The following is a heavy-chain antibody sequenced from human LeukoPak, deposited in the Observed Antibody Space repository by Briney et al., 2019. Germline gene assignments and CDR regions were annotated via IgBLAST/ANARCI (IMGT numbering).Heavy chain of an antibody. CDR2: ISGSGGST. CDR1: GLTFSSYA. J-gene: IGHJ4*02. D-gene: IGHD3-10*01. Sequence: GGSLRLSCAASGLTFSSYAMSWVRQAPGKGLEWVSAISGSGGSTYFADSVKGRFTISRDNSKNTLYLQMNTLRAEDTAVYYCAKKESSLRGADWGQGTLVTVSS. CDR3: AKKESSLRGAD. V-gene: IGHV3-23*01.